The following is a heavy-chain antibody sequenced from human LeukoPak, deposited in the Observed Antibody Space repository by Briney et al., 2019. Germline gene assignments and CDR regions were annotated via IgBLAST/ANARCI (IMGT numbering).Heavy chain of an antibody. CDR1: GYSISSGYY. CDR2: IYHSGST. J-gene: IGHJ4*02. CDR3: ASSDTAMVTNFDY. V-gene: IGHV4-38-2*02. Sequence: SETLSLTCTASGYSISSGYYWGWIRQPPGKGLEWIGSIYHSGSTYYNPSLKSRVTISVDTSKNQISLKLSSVTAADTAVHYCASSDTAMVTNFDYWGQGTLVTVSS. D-gene: IGHD5-18*01.